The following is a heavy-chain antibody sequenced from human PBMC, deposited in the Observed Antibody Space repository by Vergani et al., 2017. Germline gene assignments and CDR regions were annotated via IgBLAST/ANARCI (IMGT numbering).Heavy chain of an antibody. Sequence: EVQLVESGGGLVQPGGSLRLSCAASGFTFSSYSMNWVRQAPGKGLEWVSYISSSSSTIYYADSVKGRFTITRDNAKNSLYLQMNSLRDEDTAVYYCARDRDYYGSGSYYADAVDIWGQGTMVTVSS. CDR2: ISSSSSTI. J-gene: IGHJ3*02. V-gene: IGHV3-48*02. D-gene: IGHD3-10*01. CDR3: ARDRDYYGSGSYYADAVDI. CDR1: GFTFSSYS.